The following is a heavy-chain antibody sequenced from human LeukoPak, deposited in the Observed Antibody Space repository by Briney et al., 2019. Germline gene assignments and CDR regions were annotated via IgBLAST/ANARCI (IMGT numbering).Heavy chain of an antibody. D-gene: IGHD3-16*01. Sequence: PSETLSLTCTVSGGSISSSSYYWGWIRQPPGKGLEWIGSIYYSGSTYYNPSLKSRVTISVDTSKIQFSLKLSSVTAADTAVYYCASQGGNYFDYWGQGTLVTVSS. CDR2: IYYSGST. V-gene: IGHV4-39*01. CDR1: GGSISSSSYY. CDR3: ASQGGNYFDY. J-gene: IGHJ4*02.